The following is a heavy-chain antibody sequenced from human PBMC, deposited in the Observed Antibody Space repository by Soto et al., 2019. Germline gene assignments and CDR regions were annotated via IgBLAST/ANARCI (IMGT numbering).Heavy chain of an antibody. CDR1: GFTFSSYG. J-gene: IGHJ4*02. D-gene: IGHD5-18*01. CDR2: IWYDGSNK. Sequence: PGGSLRLSCAASGFTFSSYGMHWVRQAPGKGLEWVAVIWYDGSNKYYADPVKGRFTISRDNSKNTLYLQMNSLRAEDTAVYYCARDRERGYSYGRLDYWGQGTLVTVSS. V-gene: IGHV3-33*01. CDR3: ARDRERGYSYGRLDY.